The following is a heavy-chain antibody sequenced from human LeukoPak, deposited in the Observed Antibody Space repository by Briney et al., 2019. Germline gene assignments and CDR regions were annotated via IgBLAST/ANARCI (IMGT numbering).Heavy chain of an antibody. J-gene: IGHJ2*01. CDR1: GGSFSGYY. V-gene: IGHV4-34*01. CDR3: ARVHRESQWPREKRYFDL. D-gene: IGHD6-19*01. CDR2: INHSGST. Sequence: SETLSLTCAVYGGSFSGYYWSWIRQPPGKGLEWIGEINHSGSTNYNPSLESRVTISVDTSKNQFSLKLSSVTAADTAVYYCARVHRESQWPREKRYFDLWGRGTLVTVSS.